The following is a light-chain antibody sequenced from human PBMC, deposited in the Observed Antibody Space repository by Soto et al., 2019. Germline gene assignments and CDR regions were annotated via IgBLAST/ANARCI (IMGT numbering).Light chain of an antibody. V-gene: IGLV2-14*03. CDR2: DVT. CDR1: RSDVGGYHY. J-gene: IGLJ3*02. CDR3: SSFTTVNTFVV. Sequence: QSALTQPASVSGFPGQSITISCTGSRSDVGGYHYVSWYQQHPAKAPKMIIYDVTSRPSGVSYRFSGSKSGNTASLTISGIQAEDEADYYCSSFTTVNTFVVFGGGTKLTVL.